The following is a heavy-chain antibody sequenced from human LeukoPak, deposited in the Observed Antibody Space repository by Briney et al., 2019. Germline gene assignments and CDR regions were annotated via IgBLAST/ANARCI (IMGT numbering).Heavy chain of an antibody. CDR1: GFTFSTHA. V-gene: IGHV3-23*01. Sequence: GGSLRLSCAASGFTFSTHAATWLRQAPGKGLEWVSALSASGSNTYYADSVKGRFTISRDNSKNMLYLQMNSLRAEDTAVYYCAQISVDTSRGRWSDFDSWGQGILVTVSS. J-gene: IGHJ4*02. CDR3: AQISVDTSRGRWSDFDS. CDR2: LSASGSNT. D-gene: IGHD5-18*01.